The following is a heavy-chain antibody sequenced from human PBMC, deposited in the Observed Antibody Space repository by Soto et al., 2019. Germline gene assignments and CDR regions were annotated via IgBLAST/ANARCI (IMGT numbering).Heavy chain of an antibody. CDR1: GFTVSSNY. J-gene: IGHJ4*02. CDR2: IYSGGST. CDR3: ARDRDSGYVDY. Sequence: GGSLRLSCAASGFTVSSNYMSWVRQAPGKGLEWVSVIYSGGSTYYADSVKGRFTISRDNSKNTLYLQMNSLRAEDTAVYYCARDRDSGYVDYWGQGTLVTVSS. V-gene: IGHV3-66*01. D-gene: IGHD1-26*01.